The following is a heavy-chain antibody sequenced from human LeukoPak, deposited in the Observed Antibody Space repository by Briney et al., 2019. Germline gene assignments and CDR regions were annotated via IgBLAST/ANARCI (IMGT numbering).Heavy chain of an antibody. CDR1: GYTFTSYD. V-gene: IGHV1-2*04. Sequence: ASVKVSCKASGYTFTSYDINWVRQASGQGLEWMGWINPNSGGTNYAQKFQGWVTMTRDTSISTAYMELSRLGSDDTAVYYCASGGVVVPAAMDPYYYYGMDVWGQGTTVTVSS. D-gene: IGHD2-2*01. CDR2: INPNSGGT. CDR3: ASGGVVVPAAMDPYYYYGMDV. J-gene: IGHJ6*02.